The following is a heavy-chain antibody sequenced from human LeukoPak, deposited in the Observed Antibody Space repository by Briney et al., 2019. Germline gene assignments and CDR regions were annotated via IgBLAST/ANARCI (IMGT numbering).Heavy chain of an antibody. CDR1: GFTFSNAW. D-gene: IGHD3-22*01. Sequence: GGSLRLSCAASGFTFSNAWMSWVRQAPGKGLEWVSYISSSSSTIYYADSVKGRFTISRDNAKNSLYLQMNSLRAEDTAVYYCARDGYYYDSSGYKNWFDPWGQGTLVTVSS. J-gene: IGHJ5*02. CDR2: ISSSSSTI. V-gene: IGHV3-48*01. CDR3: ARDGYYYDSSGYKNWFDP.